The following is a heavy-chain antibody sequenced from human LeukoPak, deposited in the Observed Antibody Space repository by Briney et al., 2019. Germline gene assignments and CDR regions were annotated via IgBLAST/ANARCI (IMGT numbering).Heavy chain of an antibody. D-gene: IGHD3-22*01. CDR3: AKGVTMIVVVITL. CDR2: ISGSGGST. V-gene: IGHV3-23*01. J-gene: IGHJ4*02. CDR1: GFTFSSYA. Sequence: GGSLRPSCAASGFTFSSYAMSWVRQAPGKGLEWVSAISGSGGSTYYADSVKGRFTISRDNSKNTLYLQMNSLRAEDTAVYYCAKGVTMIVVVITLWGQGTLVTVSS.